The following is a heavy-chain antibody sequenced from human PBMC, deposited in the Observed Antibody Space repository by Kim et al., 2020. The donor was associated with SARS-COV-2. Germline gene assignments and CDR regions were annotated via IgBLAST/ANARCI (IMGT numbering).Heavy chain of an antibody. V-gene: IGHV7-4-1*02. Sequence: ASVKVSCKASGYTFTSYAMNWVRQAPGQGLEWMGWINTNTGNPTYAQGFTGRFVFSLDTSVSTAYLQISSLKAEDTAVYYCARAPPGIAVAGSWFDPWGQGTLVTVSS. CDR2: INTNTGNP. CDR1: GYTFTSYA. J-gene: IGHJ5*02. CDR3: ARAPPGIAVAGSWFDP. D-gene: IGHD6-19*01.